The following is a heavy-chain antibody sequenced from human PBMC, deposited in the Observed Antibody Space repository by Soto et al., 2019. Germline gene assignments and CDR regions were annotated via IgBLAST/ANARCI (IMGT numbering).Heavy chain of an antibody. V-gene: IGHV3-21*01. D-gene: IGHD3-9*01. CDR2: ISSSSSYI. Sequence: GGSLRLSCAASGFTFSSYSMNWVRQAPGKGLEWVSSISSSSSYIYYADSVKGRFTISRDNAKNSLYLQMNSLRAEDTVVYYCARAGQDLRYSRDWFDPWGQGTLVTVSS. CDR3: ARAGQDLRYSRDWFDP. CDR1: GFTFSSYS. J-gene: IGHJ5*02.